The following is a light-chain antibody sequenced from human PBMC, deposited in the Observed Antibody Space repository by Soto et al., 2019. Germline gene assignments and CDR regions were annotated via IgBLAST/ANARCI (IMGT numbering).Light chain of an antibody. Sequence: SYELTQPLSVSVARGQPARITCGGNNIGSKNVHWYQQKPGQAPVLVIYRDSNRPSGIPERFSGSNSGNTATLTISRVQAGDEAFYSCQVWDSSTVVFGGGTKRNVL. J-gene: IGLJ2*01. CDR1: NIGSKN. CDR3: QVWDSSTVV. V-gene: IGLV3-9*01. CDR2: RDS.